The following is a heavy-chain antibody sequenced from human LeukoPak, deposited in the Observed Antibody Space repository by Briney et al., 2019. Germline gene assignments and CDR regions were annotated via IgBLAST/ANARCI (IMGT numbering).Heavy chain of an antibody. CDR1: GFTFSNYW. V-gene: IGHV3-7*01. CDR2: VKPDGSGK. J-gene: IGHJ4*02. Sequence: GGSLRLSCAASGFTFSNYWMTWVRQAPGKGLEWVAHVKPDGSGKSYVDSVKGRFTISRDNAQNSLYLQMNSLRAEDTAVYYCARETSSSSWHDWGQGTLVTVSS. CDR3: ARETSSSSWHD. D-gene: IGHD6-13*01.